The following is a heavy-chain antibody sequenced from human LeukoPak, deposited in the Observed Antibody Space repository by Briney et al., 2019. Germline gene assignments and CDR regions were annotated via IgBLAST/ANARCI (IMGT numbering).Heavy chain of an antibody. CDR3: AKTNVLHVGSYQD. V-gene: IGHV3-30*04. Sequence: GRSLRLSCAASGFTFSSYAMHWVRQAPGKGLEWVAVISYDGSNKYYADSVKGRFTISRDNSKNTLYLQMNSLRAEDTAVYYCAKTNVLHVGSYQDWGQGTLVTVSS. CDR1: GFTFSSYA. CDR2: ISYDGSNK. J-gene: IGHJ4*02. D-gene: IGHD1-26*01.